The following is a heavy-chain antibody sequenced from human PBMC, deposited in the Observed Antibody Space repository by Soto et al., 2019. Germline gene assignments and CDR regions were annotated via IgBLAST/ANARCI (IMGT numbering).Heavy chain of an antibody. CDR1: GYSFTSYW. J-gene: IGHJ6*03. V-gene: IGHV5-51*01. CDR3: ARLTYDFWSGYYSPLSHYYYYMDV. Sequence: GESLKISCKGSGYSFTSYWIGWVRQMPGKGLEWMGIIYPGDSDTRYSPSFQGQVTISADKSISTAYLQWSSLKASDTAMYYCARLTYDFWSGYYSPLSHYYYYMDVWGKGTTVTVSS. CDR2: IYPGDSDT. D-gene: IGHD3-3*01.